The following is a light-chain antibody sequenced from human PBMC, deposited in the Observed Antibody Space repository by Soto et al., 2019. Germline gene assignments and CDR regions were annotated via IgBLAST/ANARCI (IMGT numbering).Light chain of an antibody. V-gene: IGKV1-39*01. CDR2: TAS. Sequence: DIQMTQSPSSLSASVGDRVTITCRASQSIKFYLNWYQQRPGKAPKLLLYTASNLQSGVPSRISVSGSGTDFTLTISTLQPEDFATYYCQQSYSLPGTFGQGTKVELK. CDR1: QSIKFY. J-gene: IGKJ1*01. CDR3: QQSYSLPGT.